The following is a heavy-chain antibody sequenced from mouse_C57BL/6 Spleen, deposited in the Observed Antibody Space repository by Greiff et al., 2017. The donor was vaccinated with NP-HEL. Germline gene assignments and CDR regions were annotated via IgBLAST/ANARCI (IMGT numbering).Heavy chain of an antibody. CDR2: IYPGDGDT. CDR1: GYAFSSSW. J-gene: IGHJ2*01. CDR3: ARGDPDY. Sequence: VQLQQSGPELVKPGASVKISCKASGYAFSSSWMNWVKQRPGKGLEWIGRIYPGDGDTNYNGKFKGKATLTADKSSSTAYMQLSSLTSEDSAVYFCARGDPDYWGQGTTLTVSS. V-gene: IGHV1-82*01.